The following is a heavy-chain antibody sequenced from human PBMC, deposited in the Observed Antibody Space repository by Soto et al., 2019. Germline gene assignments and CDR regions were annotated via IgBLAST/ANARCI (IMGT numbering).Heavy chain of an antibody. D-gene: IGHD6-13*01. Sequence: QVQLVESGGGVVQPGRSLRLSCAASGFTFSSYGMHWVRQAPGKGLEWVAVIWYDGSNKYYADSVKGRFTISRDNSKNTLYLQMNSLRAEDTAVYYCARVSGDQQLAQFDYWGQGTLVTVSS. J-gene: IGHJ4*02. V-gene: IGHV3-33*01. CDR2: IWYDGSNK. CDR1: GFTFSSYG. CDR3: ARVSGDQQLAQFDY.